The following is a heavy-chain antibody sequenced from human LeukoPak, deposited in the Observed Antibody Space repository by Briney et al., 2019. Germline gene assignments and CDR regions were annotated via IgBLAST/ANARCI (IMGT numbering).Heavy chain of an antibody. J-gene: IGHJ4*02. CDR1: GYTFTSYG. V-gene: IGHV1-18*01. CDR3: ARGLPIAVAGTDHYFDY. Sequence: GASVKVSCKASGYTFTSYGISWVRQAPGQGLEWMGWISAYNGNTNYAQKLQGRVTMTTDTSTSTAYMELRNLRSDDTAVYYCARGLPIAVAGTDHYFDYWGQGTLVTVSS. D-gene: IGHD6-19*01. CDR2: ISAYNGNT.